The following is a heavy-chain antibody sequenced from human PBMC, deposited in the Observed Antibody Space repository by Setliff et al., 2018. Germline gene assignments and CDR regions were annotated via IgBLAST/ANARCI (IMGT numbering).Heavy chain of an antibody. V-gene: IGHV4-31*11. CDR2: ISYSGRT. D-gene: IGHD2-15*01. Sequence: SETLSLTCAVSSGSISTDPYFWTWIRQHPVKGLEWIGYISYSGRTSYNPSLYSRITVSLDRSKNQFSLQLTSVTAADTAMYYCARVAYPNGGSCRYFDTWGQGALVTVSS. J-gene: IGHJ4*02. CDR1: SGSISTDPYF. CDR3: ARVAYPNGGSCRYFDT.